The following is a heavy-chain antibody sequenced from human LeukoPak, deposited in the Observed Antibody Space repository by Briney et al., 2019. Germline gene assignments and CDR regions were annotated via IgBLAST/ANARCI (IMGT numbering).Heavy chain of an antibody. J-gene: IGHJ4*02. CDR1: GFTFSGYG. Sequence: PGGSLILSCAASGFTFSGYGMHGVRQAPGKGLEWVAFIHYDGARSYYADSVKGRFTISRDNSRNTLYLQMNSLRPEDTAVYYCAKAIWVAATSSWFCLDYWGQGTLVTVSS. CDR2: IHYDGARS. CDR3: AKAIWVAATSSWFCLDY. V-gene: IGHV3-30*02. D-gene: IGHD3-10*01.